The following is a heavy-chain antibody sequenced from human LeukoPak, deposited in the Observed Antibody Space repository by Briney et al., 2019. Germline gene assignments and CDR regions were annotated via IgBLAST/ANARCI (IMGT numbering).Heavy chain of an antibody. CDR1: GFTFSSYA. D-gene: IGHD3-3*01. J-gene: IGHJ4*02. V-gene: IGHV3-23*01. CDR3: AKATLRFLEWLLSDY. Sequence: GGSLRLSCAASGFTFSSYAMSWVRQAPGKGLEWVPAISGSGGSTYYADSVKGRFTISRDNSKNTLYLQMNSLRAEDTAVYYCAKATLRFLEWLLSDYWGQGTLVTVSS. CDR2: ISGSGGST.